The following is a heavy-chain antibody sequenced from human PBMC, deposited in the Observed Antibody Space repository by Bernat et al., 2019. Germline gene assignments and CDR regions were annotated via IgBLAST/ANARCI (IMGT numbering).Heavy chain of an antibody. Sequence: EVQLLESGGGLVQPGGSLRLSCAASGFTFSSYAMTWVHQAPGKGLECVSSNSGSGGNTYYADSVKGRFTISRDNSKNTLYLQMNSLRAEDTAVYYCAKRPDVFGVITPNDYWGQGTLVTVSS. CDR2: NSGSGGNT. D-gene: IGHD3-16*01. CDR1: GFTFSSYA. V-gene: IGHV3-23*01. J-gene: IGHJ4*02. CDR3: AKRPDVFGVITPNDY.